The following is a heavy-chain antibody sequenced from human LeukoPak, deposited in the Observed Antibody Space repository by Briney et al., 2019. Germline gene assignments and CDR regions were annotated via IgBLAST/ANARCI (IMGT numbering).Heavy chain of an antibody. Sequence: SETLSLTCTVSGGSISISNSNWWSWVRQPPGKGLEWIGEIYHGGNTNYNPSLKSRVTISVDKSKNQFSLKVSAATAADTAVYYCARGSPTTIFGFDYWGQGTLVTVSS. D-gene: IGHD3-9*01. CDR3: ARGSPTTIFGFDY. V-gene: IGHV4-4*02. CDR2: IYHGGNT. J-gene: IGHJ4*02. CDR1: GGSISISNSNW.